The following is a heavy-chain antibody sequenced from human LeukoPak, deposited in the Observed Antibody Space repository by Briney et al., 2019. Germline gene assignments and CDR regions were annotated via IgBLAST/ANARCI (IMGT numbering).Heavy chain of an antibody. D-gene: IGHD5-12*01. V-gene: IGHV3-49*04. J-gene: IGHJ4*02. CDR2: IRSKAYGGTT. CDR1: GFTFGDHA. CDR3: TREEGGATDY. Sequence: GGSLRLSCTASGFTFGDHAMSWVRQAPGKGLEWVGFIRSKAYGGTTEYAASVKGRFTISRDDSKSIAYLQMNSLKTEDTAVYYCTREEGGATDYWGQGTLVTVSS.